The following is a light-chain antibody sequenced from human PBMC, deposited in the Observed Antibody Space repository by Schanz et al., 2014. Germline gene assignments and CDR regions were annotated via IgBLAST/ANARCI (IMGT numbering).Light chain of an antibody. J-gene: IGKJ1*01. CDR2: GAS. CDR1: QSVNSDY. CDR3: QQYNTYSPWT. Sequence: EIVLTQSPGTLSLSPGERATLSCRASQSVNSDYLAWYQQRPGQAPRVIINGASRRATGVPDRFSGSGSGTDFTLTISGLQPDDSATYYCQQYNTYSPWTFGQGTKVEIK. V-gene: IGKV3-20*01.